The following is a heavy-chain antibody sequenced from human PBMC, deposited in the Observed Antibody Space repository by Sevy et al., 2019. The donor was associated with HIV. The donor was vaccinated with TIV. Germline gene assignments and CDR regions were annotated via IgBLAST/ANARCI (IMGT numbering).Heavy chain of an antibody. Sequence: GGSLRLSCAASGFTFSRYWMSWVCQAPGKGLEWVANIKQDGSEKDYLDSMKARFTISRDNAKNSVYLQINSLRAEDTAVYYCARIGYSSSSWDFWGQGTLVTVSS. D-gene: IGHD6-6*01. CDR1: GFTFSRYW. CDR2: IKQDGSEK. J-gene: IGHJ1*01. V-gene: IGHV3-7*01. CDR3: ARIGYSSSSWDF.